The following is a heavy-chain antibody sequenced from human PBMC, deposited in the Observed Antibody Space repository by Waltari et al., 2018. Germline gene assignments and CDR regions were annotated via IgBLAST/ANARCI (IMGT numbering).Heavy chain of an antibody. Sequence: QLLLPASGSCRVRPSYTIYRICRFSGVSLPSNRHYRAWIRRSPGQGLDWIGTVSYSGTTYISPSLKSRVSVSRDTSKNQVSLILGSVTAADMAVYYCATYIGASVGTAAFDVWGQGTMVTVSS. CDR2: VSYSGTT. CDR1: GVSLPSNRHY. J-gene: IGHJ3*01. CDR3: ATYIGASVGTAAFDV. V-gene: IGHV4-39*01. D-gene: IGHD5-12*01.